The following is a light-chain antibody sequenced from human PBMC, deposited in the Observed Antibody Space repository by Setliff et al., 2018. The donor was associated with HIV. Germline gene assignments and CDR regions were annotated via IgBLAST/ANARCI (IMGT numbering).Light chain of an antibody. CDR3: AAWDDSLNGVV. Sequence: QSVLTRPPSVSEAPRQRVTISCSGSSSNIGNNVVNWYQQLPGKAPKLLIYYDELLPSGVSDRFSGSKSGTSASLAISGLQSEDEADYYCAAWDDSLNGVVFGGGTKVTVL. V-gene: IGLV1-36*01. CDR1: SSNIGNNV. J-gene: IGLJ2*01. CDR2: YDE.